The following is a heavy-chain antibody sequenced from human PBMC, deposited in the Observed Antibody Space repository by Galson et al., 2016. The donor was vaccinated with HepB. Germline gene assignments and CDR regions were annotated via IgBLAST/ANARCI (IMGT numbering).Heavy chain of an antibody. CDR2: ISGSDNTI. CDR3: AKEVQYSSGWYPGYYDY. V-gene: IGHV3-48*03. CDR1: GFAFSDYE. D-gene: IGHD6-19*01. J-gene: IGHJ4*02. Sequence: SLRLSCAASGFAFSDYEMNWVRQAPGKGLEWLSYISGSDNTIYYANSVRGRFTISRDNAKNSLYLQMNSLRAEETAVYYCAKEVQYSSGWYPGYYDYWGQGTLVTVSS.